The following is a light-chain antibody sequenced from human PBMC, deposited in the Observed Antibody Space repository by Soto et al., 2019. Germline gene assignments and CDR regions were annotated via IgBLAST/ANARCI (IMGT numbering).Light chain of an antibody. J-gene: IGKJ4*01. V-gene: IGKV1-9*01. CDR3: QQLSRYPST. CDR2: DAS. Sequence: IQLTQSPSSLSASVGDRVTVTCRASDDITNYLAWYQQKAGKAPKLLIYDASTLYSGVPSRFSGSGSGTDFTLTISGLQPEYFATYYCQQLSRYPSTFGGGTKVDIK. CDR1: DDITNY.